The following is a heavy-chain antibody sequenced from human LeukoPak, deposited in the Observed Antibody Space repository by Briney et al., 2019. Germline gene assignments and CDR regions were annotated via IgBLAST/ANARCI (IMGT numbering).Heavy chain of an antibody. Sequence: PSETLSLTCTVSGGSISSHYWSWIRQPPGKGLEWIGYIYYSGSTNYNPSLKSRVTISVDTSKNQFSLKLSSVTAADTAVYYCARDMDSSGYLSYWGQGTLVTVSS. V-gene: IGHV4-59*11. CDR1: GGSISSHY. J-gene: IGHJ4*02. D-gene: IGHD3-22*01. CDR3: ARDMDSSGYLSY. CDR2: IYYSGST.